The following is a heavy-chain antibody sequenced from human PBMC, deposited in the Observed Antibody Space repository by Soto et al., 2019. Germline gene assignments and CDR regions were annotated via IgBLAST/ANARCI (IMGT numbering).Heavy chain of an antibody. D-gene: IGHD3-22*01. CDR2: INPNSGGT. Sequence: GASVKVSCKASGYTFTGYYMHWVRQAPGQGLEWMGWINPNSGGTNYAQKFQGWVTMTRDTSISTAYMELSRLRSDDTAVYYCARSGGYYDSSGYYGWYRERWFDPWGQGTLVTVSS. CDR1: GYTFTGYY. J-gene: IGHJ5*02. CDR3: ARSGGYYDSSGYYGWYRERWFDP. V-gene: IGHV1-2*04.